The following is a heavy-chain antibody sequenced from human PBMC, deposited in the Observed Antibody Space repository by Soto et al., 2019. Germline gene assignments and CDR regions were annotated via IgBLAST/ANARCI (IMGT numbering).Heavy chain of an antibody. CDR1: GDSISSPNW. J-gene: IGHJ5*02. D-gene: IGHD4-17*01. CDR2: MFASGSS. V-gene: IGHV4-4*02. CDR3: ARAYGGNSGWFDP. Sequence: PSETLSLTCAVSGDSISSPNWWSWYRQTPGKGLELIGEMFASGSSNYNPSLNGRVTISLDTSKNHFSLKLTSLTAADTAVYYCARAYGGNSGWFDPWGQGTLVTISS.